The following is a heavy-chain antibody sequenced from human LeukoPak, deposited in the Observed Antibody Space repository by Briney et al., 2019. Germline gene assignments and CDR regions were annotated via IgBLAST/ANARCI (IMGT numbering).Heavy chain of an antibody. CDR1: GFSFTTYW. D-gene: IGHD3-10*01. J-gene: IGHJ4*02. Sequence: GGSLRLSCAASGFSFTTYWMSWVRQAPGKGLEWVANTNQDGTDKYYVDSVKGRFTISRDNAKNSLFLQMNSLRVEDTAVYYCAKLAKYFYGSETYYFFEHWGQGTPVTASS. CDR3: AKLAKYFYGSETYYFFEH. CDR2: TNQDGTDK. V-gene: IGHV3-7*01.